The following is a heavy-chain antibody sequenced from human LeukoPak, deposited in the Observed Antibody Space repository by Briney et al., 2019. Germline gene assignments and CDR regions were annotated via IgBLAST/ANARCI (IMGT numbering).Heavy chain of an antibody. CDR1: GYTFTGYY. D-gene: IGHD4-23*01. CDR3: ARTSSTTVVTSH. J-gene: IGHJ4*02. Sequence: ASVTVSCKASGYTFTGYYMHWVRQAPGQGLECMGWVNPNSGDTYYVQKFQGRVTMTRDTSITTAYLELSSLRSDDTAMYYCARTSSTTVVTSHWGQGTLVTVSS. V-gene: IGHV1-2*02. CDR2: VNPNSGDT.